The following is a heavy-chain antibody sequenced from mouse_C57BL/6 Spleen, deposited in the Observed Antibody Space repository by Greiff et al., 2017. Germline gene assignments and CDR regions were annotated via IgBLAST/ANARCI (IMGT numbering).Heavy chain of an antibody. Sequence: EVKLMESGGGLVQPGGSLKLSCAASGFTFSDYYMYWVRQTPEKRLEWVAYISNGGGSTYYPDTVKGRFTISRDNAKNTLYLQMSRLKSEDTAMYYCARPYYYGSSWYFDVWGTGTTVTVSS. CDR1: GFTFSDYY. D-gene: IGHD1-1*01. CDR2: ISNGGGST. V-gene: IGHV5-12*01. J-gene: IGHJ1*03. CDR3: ARPYYYGSSWYFDV.